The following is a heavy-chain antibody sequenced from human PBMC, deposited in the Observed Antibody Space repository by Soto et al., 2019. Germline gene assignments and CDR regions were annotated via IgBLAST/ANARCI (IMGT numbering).Heavy chain of an antibody. Sequence: GGSLRLSCAASGFTFSNAWMNWVRQAPGKGLEWVGRIKSKTDGGTTDYAAPVKGRFTISRDDSKNTLYLQMNSLKTEDTAVYYCTIQLWFDYYYGMDVWGQGTTVTVSS. J-gene: IGHJ6*02. D-gene: IGHD5-18*01. CDR1: GFTFSNAW. CDR3: TIQLWFDYYYGMDV. V-gene: IGHV3-15*07. CDR2: IKSKTDGGTT.